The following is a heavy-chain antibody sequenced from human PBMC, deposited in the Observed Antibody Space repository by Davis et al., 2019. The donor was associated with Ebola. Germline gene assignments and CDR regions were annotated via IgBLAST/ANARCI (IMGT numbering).Heavy chain of an antibody. CDR1: GFLFSSHA. V-gene: IGHV3-23*01. CDR2: ISVRSIT. D-gene: IGHD4-17*01. Sequence: GFLKPPCSASGFLFSSHAISWVRQAPGKGLEWVSSISVRSITYHADSVKGRFTISRDNSKNTLYLQMNSLRAEDTAVYYCAKVHPPTTVTTGWFDPWGQGTLVTVSS. CDR3: AKVHPPTTVTTGWFDP. J-gene: IGHJ5*02.